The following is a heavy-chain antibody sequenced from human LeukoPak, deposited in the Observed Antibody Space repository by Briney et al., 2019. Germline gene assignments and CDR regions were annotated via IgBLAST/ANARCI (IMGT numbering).Heavy chain of an antibody. Sequence: GGSLRLSCSASGFTFSSYAMHWVRQAPGKGLEYVSAISSNGGSTYYADSVKGRFTISRDNSKNTLYLQMSSLRAEDTAVYYCVRPNWRLVVAAASFDYWGQGTLVTVSS. CDR1: GFTFSSYA. CDR3: VRPNWRLVVAAASFDY. CDR2: ISSNGGST. D-gene: IGHD2-15*01. V-gene: IGHV3-64D*06. J-gene: IGHJ4*02.